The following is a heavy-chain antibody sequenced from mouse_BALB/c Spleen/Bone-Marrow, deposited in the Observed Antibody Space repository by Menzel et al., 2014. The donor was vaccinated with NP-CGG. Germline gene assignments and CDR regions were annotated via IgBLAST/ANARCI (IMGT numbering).Heavy chain of an antibody. D-gene: IGHD2-1*01. J-gene: IGHJ1*01. CDR1: GFSLENYG. CDR3: ARDWAYGNWYFDV. CDR2: IGTGGGT. V-gene: IGHV2-9*02. Sequence: VKLVESGPGLVAPSQCLSITCTVSGFSLENYGVHWVRQPPGKGLEWLGVIGTGGGTNYNSALMSRLSISIDNSKSQVFLKMNSLQTDDTAMYYCARDWAYGNWYFDVWGAGTPVTVSS.